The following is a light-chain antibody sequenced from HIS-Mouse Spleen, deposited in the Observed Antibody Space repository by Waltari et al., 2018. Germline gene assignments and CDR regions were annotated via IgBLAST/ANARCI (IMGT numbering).Light chain of an antibody. Sequence: SYELTQPPSVSVSPGQTARINCSGEALPKKYASWYQQKSGQAPVLVIYEDSKRPSGIPERFSGSSSGTMATLTISGAQVEDEADYYCYSTDSSGNHRVFGGGTKLTVL. J-gene: IGLJ2*01. CDR2: EDS. CDR1: ALPKKY. V-gene: IGLV3-10*01. CDR3: YSTDSSGNHRV.